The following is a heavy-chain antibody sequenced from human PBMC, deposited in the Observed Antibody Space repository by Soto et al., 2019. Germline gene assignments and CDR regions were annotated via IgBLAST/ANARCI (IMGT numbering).Heavy chain of an antibody. CDR1: GFTFSTYA. CDR2: ISSSGDAT. D-gene: IGHD3-3*01. V-gene: IGHV3-23*01. Sequence: GGSLRLSCAASGFTFSTYAMTWVRQAPGKGLEWVSIISSSGDATYYVDSVKGRFTISRDNSRNTLNLQMNSLRAEDTAVYYCAKNGDFWSWGMDVWGQGTTVTVSS. J-gene: IGHJ6*02. CDR3: AKNGDFWSWGMDV.